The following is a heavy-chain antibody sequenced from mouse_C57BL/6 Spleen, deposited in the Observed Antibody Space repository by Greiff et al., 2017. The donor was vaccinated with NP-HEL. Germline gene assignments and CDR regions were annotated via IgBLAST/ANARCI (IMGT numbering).Heavy chain of an antibody. J-gene: IGHJ4*01. D-gene: IGHD2-9*01. CDR2: IDPSDSET. V-gene: IGHV1-61*01. Sequence: QVQLQQSGPELVKPGASVKISCKASGYAFSSSWMNWVKQRPGKGLEWIGNIDPSDSETHYNQKFKDKATLTVDKSSSTAYMQLSSLTSEDSAVYYCARSSYGYDGAMDYWGQGTSVTVSS. CDR3: ARSSYGYDGAMDY. CDR1: GYAFSSSW.